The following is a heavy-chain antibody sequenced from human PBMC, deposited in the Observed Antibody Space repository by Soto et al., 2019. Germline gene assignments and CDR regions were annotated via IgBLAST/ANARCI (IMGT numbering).Heavy chain of an antibody. D-gene: IGHD5-12*01. CDR2: ADYTGNT. Sequence: SETLSLTCTVSGGSISGYFWSWIRQPPGKGLEWIGNADYTGNTNYNPSLNSRVTISVDTSKNQFSLILNSVTAADTAVYYRARRYSVYAPGSFDIWGQGTMVTVSS. CDR3: ARRYSVYAPGSFDI. V-gene: IGHV4-59*01. J-gene: IGHJ3*02. CDR1: GGSISGYF.